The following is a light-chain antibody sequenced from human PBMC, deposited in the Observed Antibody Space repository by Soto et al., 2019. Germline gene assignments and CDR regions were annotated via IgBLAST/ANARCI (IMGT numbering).Light chain of an antibody. CDR1: QSVSTK. CDR3: QHYNDWPPTWT. J-gene: IGKJ1*01. Sequence: EIVMTQSRATLSVSPGERATLSCRASQSVSTKLTWYQQKRGQAPRVLIYGASTRATGIPARFSGSGSGTEFTLTISSLQSEDFAVCYCQHYNDWPPTWTFGQGTKVDIK. CDR2: GAS. V-gene: IGKV3-15*01.